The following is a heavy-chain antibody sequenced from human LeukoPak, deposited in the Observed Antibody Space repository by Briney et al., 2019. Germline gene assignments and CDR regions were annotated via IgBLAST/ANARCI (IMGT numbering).Heavy chain of an antibody. CDR3: AREVTGGNPFDY. CDR2: IYNNGNT. V-gene: IGHV3-53*01. J-gene: IGHJ4*02. CDR1: GFTVSSNY. D-gene: IGHD4-23*01. Sequence: GGSLRLSCAASGFTVSSNYMSWVRQAPGKGLEWVSVIYNNGNTYYADSVKGRFTISGDNSKNTLYLKMNSLRAEDTAVYYCAREVTGGNPFDYWGQGTLVTVSS.